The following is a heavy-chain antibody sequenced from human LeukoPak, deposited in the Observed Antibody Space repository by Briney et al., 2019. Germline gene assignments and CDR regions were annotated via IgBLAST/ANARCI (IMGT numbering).Heavy chain of an antibody. CDR1: GGSISSYY. J-gene: IGHJ3*02. D-gene: IGHD3-22*01. CDR3: AAQYYYDSSRRGAFDI. V-gene: IGHV4-59*01. Sequence: PSETLSLTCTVSGGSISSYYWSWIRQPPGKGLEWIGYIYYSGSTSYNPSLKSRVTISVDTSKNQFSLKLSSVTAADTAVYYCAAQYYYDSSRRGAFDIWGQGTMVTVSS. CDR2: IYYSGST.